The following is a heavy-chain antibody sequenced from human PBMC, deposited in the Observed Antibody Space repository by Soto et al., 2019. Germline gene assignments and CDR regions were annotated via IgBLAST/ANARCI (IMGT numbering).Heavy chain of an antibody. V-gene: IGHV3-23*01. CDR3: AKGGVVITL. D-gene: IGHD3-3*01. J-gene: IGHJ4*02. CDR1: GFTFSSYA. Sequence: GSLIPACAASGFTFSSYAVSGVRQAPGKGLEWVSAISGSGGSTYYADSVKGRFTISRDNYKNTLYLQMNSLRAEDTAVYYCAKGGVVITLWGQGTLVTVYS. CDR2: ISGSGGST.